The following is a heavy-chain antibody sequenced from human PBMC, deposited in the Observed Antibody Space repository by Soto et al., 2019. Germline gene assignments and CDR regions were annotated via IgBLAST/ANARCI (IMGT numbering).Heavy chain of an antibody. CDR3: ARFFRRQQLARFDP. CDR1: GGSISSGGYY. J-gene: IGHJ5*02. V-gene: IGHV4-31*03. D-gene: IGHD6-13*01. Sequence: SETLSLTCTVSGGSISSGGYYWSWIRQHPGKGLEWIGYIYYSGSTYYNPSLKSRVTISVDTSKNQFSLKLSSVTAADTAVYYCARFFRRQQLARFDPWGQGTLVTVSS. CDR2: IYYSGST.